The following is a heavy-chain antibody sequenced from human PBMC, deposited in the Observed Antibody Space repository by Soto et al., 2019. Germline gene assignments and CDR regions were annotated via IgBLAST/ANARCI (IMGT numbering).Heavy chain of an antibody. CDR2: INRNIDGEST. Sequence: GGSLRLSCVVFEYTFSDALMCWVRQAAGKGLEGVARINRNIDGESTDYAAPVEGRFTIASDDSKNTLYLQMSSLNIEDTAVYFCTADHWSWGQGTLVTVSS. J-gene: IGHJ4*02. V-gene: IGHV3-15*01. CDR1: EYTFSDAL. D-gene: IGHD3-3*01. CDR3: TADHWS.